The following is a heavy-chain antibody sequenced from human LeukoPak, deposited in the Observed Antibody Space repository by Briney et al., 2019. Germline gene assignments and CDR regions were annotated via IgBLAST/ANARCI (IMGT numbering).Heavy chain of an antibody. J-gene: IGHJ5*02. Sequence: QPGRSLILSCAASGFTFSSYGMHWVRQAPGKGLEWVAVIWYDGSNKYYADSVKGRFTISRDNSKNTLYLQMNSLRAEDTAVYSCAKNGEVLSWFDPWGQGTLVTVSS. V-gene: IGHV3-33*06. CDR2: IWYDGSNK. D-gene: IGHD3-10*01. CDR1: GFTFSSYG. CDR3: AKNGEVLSWFDP.